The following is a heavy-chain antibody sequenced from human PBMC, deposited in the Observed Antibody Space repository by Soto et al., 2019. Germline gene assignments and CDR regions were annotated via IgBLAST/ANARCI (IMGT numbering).Heavy chain of an antibody. V-gene: IGHV3-23*01. CDR2: ISGSGGST. CDR3: AKEAYRSGWFARYYYYYGMDV. D-gene: IGHD6-19*01. Sequence: GGSLRLSCAASGFTFSSYAMSWVRQALGKGLEWVSAISGSGGSTYYADSVKGRFTISRDNSKNTLYLQMNSLRAEDTAVYYCAKEAYRSGWFARYYYYYGMDVRGQGTTVTVSS. J-gene: IGHJ6*02. CDR1: GFTFSSYA.